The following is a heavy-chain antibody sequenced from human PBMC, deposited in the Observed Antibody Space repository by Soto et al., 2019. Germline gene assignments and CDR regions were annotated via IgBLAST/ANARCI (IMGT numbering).Heavy chain of an antibody. CDR2: ISGSSVSI. Sequence: GGSLRLSCGAAGFTFSSYSMNWVLQAPGKGLEWVSYISGSSVSIYYADSVKGRFTVSRDNAQNSLFLEMNSLRDEDTAVYYCARLTSILYGMDVWGLGTTVTGSS. D-gene: IGHD2-15*01. CDR1: GFTFSSYS. V-gene: IGHV3-48*02. J-gene: IGHJ6*02. CDR3: ARLTSILYGMDV.